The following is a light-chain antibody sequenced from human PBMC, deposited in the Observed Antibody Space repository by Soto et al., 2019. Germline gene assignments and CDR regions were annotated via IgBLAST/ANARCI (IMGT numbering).Light chain of an antibody. CDR3: CSYAGSSTLCV. CDR2: EGS. CDR1: SSDFGSYNL. V-gene: IGLV2-23*01. J-gene: IGLJ1*01. Sequence: QSALTQPASASGPPGQSITISCTGTSSDFGSYNLVSWYQQHPGKAPKLMIYEGSKRPSGVSNRFSGSKSGNTASLTISGLQAEDEADYYCCSYAGSSTLCVFGTGTKVTVL.